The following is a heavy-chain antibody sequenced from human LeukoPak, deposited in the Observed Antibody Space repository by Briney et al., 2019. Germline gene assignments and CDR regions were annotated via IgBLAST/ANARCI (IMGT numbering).Heavy chain of an antibody. CDR3: AREDMITFGGITKNWFDP. V-gene: IGHV1-2*02. D-gene: IGHD3-16*01. J-gene: IGHJ5*02. CDR2: INPNSGGT. CDR1: GYTFTGYY. Sequence: ASVKVSCKASGYTFTGYYMHWVRQAPGQGLEWMGWINPNSGGTNYAQKFQGRVTMTRDTSISTAYMELSRLRSDDTAMYYCAREDMITFGGITKNWFDPWGQGTLVTVSS.